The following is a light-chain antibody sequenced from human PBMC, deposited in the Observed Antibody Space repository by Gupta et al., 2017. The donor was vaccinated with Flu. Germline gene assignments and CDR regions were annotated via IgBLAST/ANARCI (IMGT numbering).Light chain of an antibody. CDR3: AAWDDSLNGVV. J-gene: IGLJ2*01. V-gene: IGLV1-44*01. Sequence: QSVLTQPPSASGTPGQRVTISCSGSSSNIGGNTVNWHQQLPGTAPKLLIYNNNQRPSGVPDRFSGSKSGTSASLAISGLQSEDEAEYYCAAWDDSLNGVVFGGGTKLTVL. CDR2: NNN. CDR1: SSNIGGNT.